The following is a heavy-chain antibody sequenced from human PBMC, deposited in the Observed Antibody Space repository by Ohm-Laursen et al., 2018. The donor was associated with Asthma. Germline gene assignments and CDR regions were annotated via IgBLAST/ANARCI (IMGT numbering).Heavy chain of an antibody. D-gene: IGHD2/OR15-2a*01. CDR3: AREGVNSYGMDV. V-gene: IGHV3-21*01. CDR2: ISSSSSYI. CDR1: GFTFSSYS. Sequence: GSLRLSCAASGFTFSSYSMNWVRQAPGKGLEWVSSISSSSSYIYYADSVKGRFTISRDNAKNSLYLQMNSLRAEDTAVYYCAREGVNSYGMDVWGQGTTVTVSS. J-gene: IGHJ6*02.